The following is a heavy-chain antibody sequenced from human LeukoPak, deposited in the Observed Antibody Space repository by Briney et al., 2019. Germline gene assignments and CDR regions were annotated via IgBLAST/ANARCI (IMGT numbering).Heavy chain of an antibody. Sequence: AGGSLRLSCAASGFTFSSYAMHWVRQAPGKGLEWVAVISYDGSNKYYADSVKGRFTISRDNSKNTLYLQMNSLRAEDTAVYYCASTFLTTPKQNYYYDNSHYYYGMDVWGQGTTVTVSS. V-gene: IGHV3-30-3*01. D-gene: IGHD3-22*01. J-gene: IGHJ6*02. CDR2: ISYDGSNK. CDR1: GFTFSSYA. CDR3: ASTFLTTPKQNYYYDNSHYYYGMDV.